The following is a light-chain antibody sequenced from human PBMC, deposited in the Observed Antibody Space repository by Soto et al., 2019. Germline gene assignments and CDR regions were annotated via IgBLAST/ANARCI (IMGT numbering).Light chain of an antibody. CDR1: RSVASN. V-gene: IGKV3-15*01. Sequence: EIVMTQSPASLSVSPGESVTLSCRASRSVASNLAWYQQKPGQAPRLLIYGTSTRATGVPARFSGSGSGTDFTLTISSLQAADFAVYHCQHYNNWPITFGQGTRLEIK. CDR3: QHYNNWPIT. CDR2: GTS. J-gene: IGKJ5*01.